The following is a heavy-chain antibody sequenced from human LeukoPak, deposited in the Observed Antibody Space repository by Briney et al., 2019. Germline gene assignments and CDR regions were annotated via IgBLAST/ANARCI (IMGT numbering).Heavy chain of an antibody. CDR1: RDSVSSSNTA. J-gene: IGHJ3*02. CDR3: AGEGRDAFDI. CDR2: TYYRSKWYN. V-gene: IGHV6-1*01. Sequence: SQTLSLTCAISRDSVSSSNTAWNWIRQSPSRGLEWLGRTYYRSKWYNDYAISVKSRITINPDTSKNQFSLQLNSVTPEDAAVYYCAGEGRDAFDIWGQGTMVIVSS.